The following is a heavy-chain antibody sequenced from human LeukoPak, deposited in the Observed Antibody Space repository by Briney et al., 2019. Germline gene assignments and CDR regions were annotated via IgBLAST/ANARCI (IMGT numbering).Heavy chain of an antibody. CDR1: GGSISSSSYY. V-gene: IGHV4-39*01. Sequence: SETLSLTRTVSGGSISSSSYYWGWIRQPPGKGLEWIGSIYYSGSTYYNPSLKSRVTISVDTSKNQFSLKLSSVTAADTAVYYCASSLDTVVTPCFDYWGQGTLVTVSS. CDR3: ASSLDTVVTPCFDY. CDR2: IYYSGST. D-gene: IGHD4-23*01. J-gene: IGHJ4*02.